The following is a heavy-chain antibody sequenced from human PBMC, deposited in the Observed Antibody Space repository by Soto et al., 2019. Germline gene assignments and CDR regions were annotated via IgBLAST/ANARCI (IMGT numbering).Heavy chain of an antibody. Sequence: ASVKVSCKASGYTFTSYGISWVRQAPGQGLEWMGWISAYNGNTNYAQKLQGRVTMTTDTSTSTAYTELRSLRSDDTAVYYCARTIAAAGRGRDYYYMDVWGKGTTVTVSS. V-gene: IGHV1-18*01. CDR3: ARTIAAAGRGRDYYYMDV. CDR1: GYTFTSYG. D-gene: IGHD6-13*01. J-gene: IGHJ6*03. CDR2: ISAYNGNT.